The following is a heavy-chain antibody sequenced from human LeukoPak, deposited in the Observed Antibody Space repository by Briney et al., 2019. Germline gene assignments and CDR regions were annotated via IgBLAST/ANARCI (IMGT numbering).Heavy chain of an antibody. D-gene: IGHD5-18*01. CDR1: GFTVRNNY. J-gene: IGHJ4*02. Sequence: GGSLRLSCAASGFTVRNNYMTWVRQAPGKGLEWVLVIYSGGSTYYADSVKGRFTISRDNSNNTLYLQMNSLRAEDSAVYYCARDRYSYDYALDCWGQGTLVTVSS. V-gene: IGHV3-66*02. CDR2: IYSGGST. CDR3: ARDRYSYDYALDC.